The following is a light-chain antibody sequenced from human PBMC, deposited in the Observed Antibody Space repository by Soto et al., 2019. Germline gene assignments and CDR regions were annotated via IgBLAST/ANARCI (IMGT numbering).Light chain of an antibody. CDR1: SSDVCGYKY. J-gene: IGLJ1*01. CDR3: SSYAGINNLGV. CDR2: EVN. V-gene: IGLV2-8*01. Sequence: SALTQPPSASGSPGQSVTLSCTGTSSDVCGYKYVSWYQQHPGKAPKLMIFEVNKRPSGVPDRFSGSKSGNTASLTVSGLQAEDEADYYCSSYAGINNLGVFGTGTKLTVL.